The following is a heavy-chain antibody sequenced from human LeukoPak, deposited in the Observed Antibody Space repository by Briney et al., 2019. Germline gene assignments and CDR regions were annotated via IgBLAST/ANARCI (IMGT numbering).Heavy chain of an antibody. CDR2: IIPIFGTA. D-gene: IGHD6-19*01. V-gene: IGHV1-69*13. CDR1: GGTFSSYA. Sequence: ASVKVSCKASGGTFSSYAISWVRQAPGQGLEWMGGIIPIFGTANYAQKFQGRVTITADESTSTAYMELSSLRSEDTAVYYCARNAGYSSPDHDFNDAFDIWGRGTMVTVSS. CDR3: ARNAGYSSPDHDFNDAFDI. J-gene: IGHJ3*02.